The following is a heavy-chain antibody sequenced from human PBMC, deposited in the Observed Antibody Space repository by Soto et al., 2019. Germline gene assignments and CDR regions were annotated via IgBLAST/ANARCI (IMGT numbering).Heavy chain of an antibody. CDR1: GFTFTSSA. J-gene: IGHJ4*02. CDR2: IDPARGGT. V-gene: IGHV1-58*02. Sequence: SVKVSCKASGFTFTSSAMQWVRQARGQRLEWVGWIDPARGGTNYAQKFRDRVTVTADPSISTAYMEFSRLSSDDTAVYYCAKGVTAATSGWLSHFDTWGQGTVVTVSS. D-gene: IGHD6-19*01. CDR3: AKGVTAATSGWLSHFDT.